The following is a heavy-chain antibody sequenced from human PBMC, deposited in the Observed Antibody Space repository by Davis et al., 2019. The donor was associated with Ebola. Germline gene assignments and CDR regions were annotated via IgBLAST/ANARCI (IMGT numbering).Heavy chain of an antibody. D-gene: IGHD2-2*01. Sequence: GESLKISCAASGFTVSESYMTWVRQAPGKGLEWVSTLGLSADTYYADSVKGRFTISRDNSKNTLHLQMNSLRVEDTAIYYCVKDTSNVWFDVWGQGTMVTVSS. CDR1: GFTVSESY. J-gene: IGHJ3*01. CDR3: VKDTSNVWFDV. V-gene: IGHV3-23*01. CDR2: LGLSADT.